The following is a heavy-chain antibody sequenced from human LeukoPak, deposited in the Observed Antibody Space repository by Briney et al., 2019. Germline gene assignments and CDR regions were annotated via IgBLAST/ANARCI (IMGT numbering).Heavy chain of an antibody. Sequence: GGSLRLSCAASGFTFSSYSMNWVRQAPGKGLECVSSISSSSSYIYYAGSVKGRFTISRDNAKNSLYLQMNSLRAEDTAVYYCARDVGGYCSGGSCYGGFDYWGQGTLVTVSS. CDR3: ARDVGGYCSGGSCYGGFDY. V-gene: IGHV3-21*01. D-gene: IGHD2-15*01. CDR1: GFTFSSYS. CDR2: ISSSSSYI. J-gene: IGHJ4*02.